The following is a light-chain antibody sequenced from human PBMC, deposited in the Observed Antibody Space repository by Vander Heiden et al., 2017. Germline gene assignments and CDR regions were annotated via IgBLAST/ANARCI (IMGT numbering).Light chain of an antibody. CDR2: GAS. Sequence: EIVMTQSPATLSVPPGVRATLSCRASQSVSSNLAWYQQKPGQAPRLLIYGASTRATGIPARFSGSGSGTEFTLTISSLQSEDFAVYYCQQYNNWLWTFGQGTKVEIK. J-gene: IGKJ1*01. CDR1: QSVSSN. V-gene: IGKV3-15*01. CDR3: QQYNNWLWT.